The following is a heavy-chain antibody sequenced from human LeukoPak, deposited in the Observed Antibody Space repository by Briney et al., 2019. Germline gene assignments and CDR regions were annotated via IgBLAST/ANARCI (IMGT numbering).Heavy chain of an antibody. CDR2: IYYSGST. D-gene: IGHD3-22*01. J-gene: IGHJ4*02. Sequence: SETLSLTCTVSGGSISSGDYYWSWIRQPPGKGLEWIGYIYYSGSTYYNPSLKSRVTISVDTSKNQFSLKLSSVTAADTAVYYCARAHYHDSSGFDYWGQGTLVTVSS. CDR1: GGSISSGDYY. CDR3: ARAHYHDSSGFDY. V-gene: IGHV4-30-4*01.